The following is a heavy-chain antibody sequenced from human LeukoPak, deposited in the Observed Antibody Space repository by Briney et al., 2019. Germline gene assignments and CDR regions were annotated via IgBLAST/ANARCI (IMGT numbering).Heavy chain of an antibody. CDR1: GFTFSSYG. Sequence: PGGSLRLSCAASGFTFSSYGMHWVRQAPGKGLEWVAFIRYDGSNKYYADSVKGRFTISRDNAKNSLYLQMNSLRAEDTAVYYCARARSYYYDSSGYYGGAGYWGQGTLVTVSS. D-gene: IGHD3-22*01. CDR3: ARARSYYYDSSGYYGGAGY. V-gene: IGHV3-30*02. CDR2: IRYDGSNK. J-gene: IGHJ4*02.